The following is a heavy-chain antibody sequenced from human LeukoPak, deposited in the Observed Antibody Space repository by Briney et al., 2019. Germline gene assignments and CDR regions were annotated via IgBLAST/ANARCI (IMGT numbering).Heavy chain of an antibody. J-gene: IGHJ6*03. V-gene: IGHV1-69*05. Sequence: SVKVSCKSSGATFSSYAISWVRQPPGQGLEWMGGIIPIFGTANYAQKFQGRVTITTDESTSTAYMELSSLRSEDTAVYYCARAQEYCSSTSCYKRDYYYYMDVWGKGTTVTVSS. CDR2: IIPIFGTA. CDR1: GATFSSYA. D-gene: IGHD2-2*02. CDR3: ARAQEYCSSTSCYKRDYYYYMDV.